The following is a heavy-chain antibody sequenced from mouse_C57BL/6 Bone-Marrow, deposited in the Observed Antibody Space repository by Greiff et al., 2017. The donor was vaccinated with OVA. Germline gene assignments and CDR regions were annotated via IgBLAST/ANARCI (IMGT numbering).Heavy chain of an antibody. D-gene: IGHD2-5*01. V-gene: IGHV5-4*01. CDR2: ISDGGSYT. CDR1: GFTFSSYA. Sequence: EVKVVESGGGLVKPGGSLKLSCAASGFTFSSYAMSWVRQTPEKRLEWVATISDGGSYTYYPDNVKGRFTISRDNAKNNLYLQMSHLKSEDTAMYYCARDRTIVTTRYFDVWGTGTTVTVSS. CDR3: ARDRTIVTTRYFDV. J-gene: IGHJ1*03.